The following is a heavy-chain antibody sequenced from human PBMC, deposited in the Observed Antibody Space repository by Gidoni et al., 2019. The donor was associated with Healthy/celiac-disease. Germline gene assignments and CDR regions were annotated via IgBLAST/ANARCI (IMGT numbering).Heavy chain of an antibody. Sequence: QVQLVQSGAEVKKPGASVKVSCKASGYTFTSYGISWVRQAPGQGLEWMGWITAYNGNTNYAQKLQGRVTMTTDTSTSTAYMELRSLRSDDTAVYYCARVAHKNGGGSSGYPDYWGQGTLVTVSS. CDR3: ARVAHKNGGGSSGYPDY. V-gene: IGHV1-18*01. CDR2: ITAYNGNT. D-gene: IGHD3-22*01. J-gene: IGHJ4*02. CDR1: GYTFTSYG.